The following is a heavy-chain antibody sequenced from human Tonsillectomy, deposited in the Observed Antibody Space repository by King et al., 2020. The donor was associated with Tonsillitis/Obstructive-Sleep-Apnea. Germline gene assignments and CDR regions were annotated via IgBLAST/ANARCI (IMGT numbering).Heavy chain of an antibody. CDR3: SHRQGAYDYIGGSYLGAFDI. J-gene: IGHJ3*02. CDR2: IYWDDDK. Sequence: ITLKESGPTLVKPTQTLTLTCTFSGFSLSTSGVGVGWIRQPPGKALEWLALIYWDDDKRYSPSLKSRLTITKDTSKNQVVLTMTNMDPVDTPTYYCSHRQGAYDYIGGSYLGAFDIWGQGTMVTVSS. V-gene: IGHV2-5*02. CDR1: GFSLSTSGVG. D-gene: IGHD3-16*01.